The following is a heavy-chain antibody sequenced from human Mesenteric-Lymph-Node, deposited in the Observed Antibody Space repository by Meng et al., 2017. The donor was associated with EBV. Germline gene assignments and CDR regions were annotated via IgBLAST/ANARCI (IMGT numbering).Heavy chain of an antibody. V-gene: IGHV1-3*01. CDR1: GYIFTDYS. CDR2: INADNGYT. CDR3: ARGSSSALYFFDY. Sequence: QGQLGRSGAEVKKPGASVKVSCMASGYIFTDYSIHWVRQAPGQWLEWMGWINADNGYTKYSQNFQGRVTITRDTSASTAYMELSSLRSEDTAVYYCARGSSSALYFFDYWGQGPLVTVSS. D-gene: IGHD6-6*01. J-gene: IGHJ4*02.